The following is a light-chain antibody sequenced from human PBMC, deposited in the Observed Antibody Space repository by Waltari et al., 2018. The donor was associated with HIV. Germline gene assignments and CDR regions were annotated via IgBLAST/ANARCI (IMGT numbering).Light chain of an antibody. CDR2: DDT. V-gene: IGLV3-21*04. CDR3: QVWVSSLTVAVI. J-gene: IGLJ2*01. Sequence: SYALTQPPSVSVAPGKTARITCGGYNIGSMTVHWYQQKPGQAPVLVIFDDTDRPSEIPERFSGSNSGDTATLTISRVEVGDEADYYCQVWVSSLTVAVIFGGGTKLTVL. CDR1: NIGSMT.